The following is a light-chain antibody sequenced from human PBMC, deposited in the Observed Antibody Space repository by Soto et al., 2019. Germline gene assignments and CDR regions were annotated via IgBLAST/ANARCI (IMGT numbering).Light chain of an antibody. Sequence: QSALTQPPSASGSPGQSVTISCTGTSSDVGGYNYVSWYQQHPGKAPKLIIYEVTKRPSGVPDRFSGSKSGNTASLTVSGLQADDEADYYCNSSGGSNNLVFGGGTKVTVL. J-gene: IGLJ2*01. CDR3: NSSGGSNNLV. V-gene: IGLV2-8*01. CDR2: EVT. CDR1: SSDVGGYNY.